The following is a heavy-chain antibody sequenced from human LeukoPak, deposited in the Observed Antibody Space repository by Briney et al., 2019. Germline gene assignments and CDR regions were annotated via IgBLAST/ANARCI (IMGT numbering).Heavy chain of an antibody. V-gene: IGHV3-53*01. CDR1: GFTVSSNY. D-gene: IGHD3-10*01. Sequence: GGSLRLSCAASGFTVSSNYMSWVRQAPGKGLEWVSVIYSGGSTYYADSVKGRLTISRDNSKNTLYLQMNSLRAEDTAVYYCARDYYGSGSYYVDYWGQGTLVTVSS. CDR2: IYSGGST. J-gene: IGHJ4*02. CDR3: ARDYYGSGSYYVDY.